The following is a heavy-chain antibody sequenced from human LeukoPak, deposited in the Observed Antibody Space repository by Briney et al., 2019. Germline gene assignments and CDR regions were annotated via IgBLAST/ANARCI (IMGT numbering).Heavy chain of an antibody. V-gene: IGHV4-31*02. Sequence: PSQTLSLTCTVSAVSISCGGYYWRWLRQHPGKGLEWIGYIYSSGSTYYNPSLKSRVTISVDTSKNQFSLKLSSVTAADTAVYYCARESSMVRGVIRLDYWGQGTLVTVSS. J-gene: IGHJ4*02. CDR1: AVSISCGGYY. D-gene: IGHD3-10*01. CDR2: IYSSGST. CDR3: ARESSMVRGVIRLDY.